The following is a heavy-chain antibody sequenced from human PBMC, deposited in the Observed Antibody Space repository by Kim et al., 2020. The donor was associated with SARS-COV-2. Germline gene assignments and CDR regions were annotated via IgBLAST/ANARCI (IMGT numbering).Heavy chain of an antibody. CDR1: GFNFNSHT. J-gene: IGHJ4*02. CDR3: AREDFAMVTYDY. Sequence: GGSLRLSCAASGFNFNSHTLHWVRQAPGKGLEWVALISNDGRNKYYTDSVKGRFTVSRDIVNNTLHLQMNSLRPEDTALYFCAREDFAMVTYDYWGQGALVTVSS. V-gene: IGHV3-30*14. D-gene: IGHD5-18*01. CDR2: ISNDGRNK.